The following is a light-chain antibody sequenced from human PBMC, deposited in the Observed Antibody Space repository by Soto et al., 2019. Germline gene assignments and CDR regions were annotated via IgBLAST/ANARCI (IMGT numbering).Light chain of an antibody. J-gene: IGLJ1*01. V-gene: IGLV1-44*01. CDR1: RSNIGSNS. CDR3: ATWDDRLNGYV. CDR2: IND. Sequence: QSVLTQPPSVSGTPGQRVIISCSGSRSNIGSNSVNWYQQLPGTAPKLLIYINDQRPSGVPGRFSGSTSGTSVSLAISGLQSEDEADYYCATWDDRLNGYVFGSGTKVTVL.